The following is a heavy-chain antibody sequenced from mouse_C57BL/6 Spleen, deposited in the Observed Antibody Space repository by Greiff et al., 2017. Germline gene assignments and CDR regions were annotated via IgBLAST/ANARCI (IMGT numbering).Heavy chain of an antibody. V-gene: IGHV1-55*01. CDR1: GYTFTSYW. CDR3: ARFSTTVLWYFDV. CDR2: IYPGSGST. Sequence: QVQLQQPGAELVKPGASVKMSCKASGYTFTSYWITWVKQRPGQGLEWIGDIYPGSGSTNYNEKFKSKATLPVDTSSSTAYMQLSSLTSEYSAVYYCARFSTTVLWYFDVWGTGTTVTVSS. D-gene: IGHD1-1*01. J-gene: IGHJ1*03.